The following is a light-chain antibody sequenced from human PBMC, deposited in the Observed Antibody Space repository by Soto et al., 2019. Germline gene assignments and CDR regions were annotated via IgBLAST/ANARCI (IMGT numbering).Light chain of an antibody. CDR1: SSDVGAYNY. J-gene: IGLJ2*01. CDR2: EVS. CDR3: STYINSITLVI. V-gene: IGLV2-14*01. Sequence: QSALTQPASVSGSPGQSITISCTGTSSDVGAYNYISWYQQHPGKAPKLMIYEVSNRPSGVSTRFSGSKSGNTASLTISGLQAEDEGDYYCSTYINSITLVIFGGWTQLTVL.